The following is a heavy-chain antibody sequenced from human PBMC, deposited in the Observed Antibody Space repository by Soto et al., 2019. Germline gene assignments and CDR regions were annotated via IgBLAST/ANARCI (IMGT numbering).Heavy chain of an antibody. J-gene: IGHJ6*02. CDR1: GYSFTSYW. CDR2: IYPGDSDT. V-gene: IGHV5-51*01. Sequence: PGESLKISCKGSGYSFTSYWIGWVRQMPGKGLEWMGIIYPGDSDTRYSPSFQGQVTISADKSISTAYLQWSSLKASDTAMYYCARARGKRLQGCYYGMDVWGQGTTVTVSS. CDR3: ARARGKRLQGCYYGMDV. D-gene: IGHD4-4*01.